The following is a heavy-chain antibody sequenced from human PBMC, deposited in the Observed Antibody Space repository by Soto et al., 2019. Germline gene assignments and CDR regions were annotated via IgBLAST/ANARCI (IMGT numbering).Heavy chain of an antibody. D-gene: IGHD3-3*01. CDR2: IWYDGSNK. CDR1: GFTFSSYG. CDR3: ARAPTIFGVVHYYMDV. Sequence: GGSLRLSCAASGFTFSSYGMHWVRQAPGKGLEWVAVIWYDGSNKYYADSVKGRFTISRDNSKNTLYLQMNSLRAEDTAVYYCARAPTIFGVVHYYMDVWGKGTTVTVSS. V-gene: IGHV3-33*01. J-gene: IGHJ6*03.